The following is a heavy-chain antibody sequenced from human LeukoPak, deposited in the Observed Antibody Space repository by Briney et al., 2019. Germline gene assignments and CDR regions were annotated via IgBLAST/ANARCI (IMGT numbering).Heavy chain of an antibody. CDR1: GYTFTSYA. J-gene: IGHJ4*02. CDR2: INAGNGNT. Sequence: GASVKVSCKASGYTFTSYAMHWVRQAPGQRLEWMGWINAGNGNTNHAQKFQDRVTMTMDTSTTTVYMELRSLRSDDTAVYYCARGVSWRGSGWFYFDYWGQGTLVTVSS. D-gene: IGHD6-19*01. CDR3: ARGVSWRGSGWFYFDY. V-gene: IGHV1-3*01.